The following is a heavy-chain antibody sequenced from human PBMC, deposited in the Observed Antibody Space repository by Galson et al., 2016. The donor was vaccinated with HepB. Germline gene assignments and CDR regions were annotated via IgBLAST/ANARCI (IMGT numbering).Heavy chain of an antibody. CDR1: GYTFISYF. Sequence: SVKVSCKASGYTFISYFMHWVRQAPGQGLEWMGIINPSGGSTSYAQKFQDRVTMTRDTSTSTVYMELNSLRFEGTAVYYCARRASGPRKYGMDVWGQGTTVTVSS. D-gene: IGHD6-25*01. J-gene: IGHJ6*02. CDR3: ARRASGPRKYGMDV. CDR2: INPSGGST. V-gene: IGHV1-46*01.